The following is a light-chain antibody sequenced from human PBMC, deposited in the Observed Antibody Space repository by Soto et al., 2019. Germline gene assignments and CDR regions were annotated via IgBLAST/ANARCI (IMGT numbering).Light chain of an antibody. Sequence: QSVLTQPPSASGTPGQRVTISCSGSSSNIGSNAVNWYQQLPGTAPKLLIYSNNQRPSGVPDRFSGSKSGTSASLAISGLQSEDEADYYSAAWDDSLKGVLFGGGTKLTVL. J-gene: IGLJ2*01. V-gene: IGLV1-44*01. CDR2: SNN. CDR1: SSNIGSNA. CDR3: AAWDDSLKGVL.